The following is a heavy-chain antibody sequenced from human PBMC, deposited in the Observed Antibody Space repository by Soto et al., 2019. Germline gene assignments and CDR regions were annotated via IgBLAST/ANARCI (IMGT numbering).Heavy chain of an antibody. CDR1: GGSVSSGSYY. CDR2: IYYSGST. Sequence: QVQLQESGPGLVKPSETLSLTCTVSGGSVSSGSYYWSWIRQPPGKGLEWIGYIYYSGSTNYNPSLKSRVTLSVDTSKNQFSLKLSSVTAADTAVYYCASKGSGSYASVDYWGQGTLVTVSS. D-gene: IGHD3-10*01. CDR3: ASKGSGSYASVDY. V-gene: IGHV4-61*01. J-gene: IGHJ4*02.